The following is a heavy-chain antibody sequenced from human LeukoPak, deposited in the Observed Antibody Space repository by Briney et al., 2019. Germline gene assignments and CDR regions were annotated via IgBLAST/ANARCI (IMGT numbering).Heavy chain of an antibody. CDR2: INHSGST. CDR3: ARAPVWVRGVIDY. D-gene: IGHD3-10*01. V-gene: IGHV4-34*01. CDR1: GGSFSGYY. J-gene: IGHJ4*02. Sequence: PSETLSLTCAVYGGSFSGYYWSWIRQPPGKGLEWIGEINHSGSTNYNPSLKSRVTISVDTSKNQFSLKLSSVTAADTAVYYCARAPVWVRGVIDYWGQGNLVTVSS.